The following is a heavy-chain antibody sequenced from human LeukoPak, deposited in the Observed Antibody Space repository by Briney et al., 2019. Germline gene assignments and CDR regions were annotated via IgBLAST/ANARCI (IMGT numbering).Heavy chain of an antibody. CDR3: AREMDYYDSSGYDAFDI. D-gene: IGHD3-22*01. CDR2: IHHSGST. J-gene: IGHJ3*02. Sequence: SETLSLTCSVSGYSISSGYFWGWIRQPPGKGLEWIGSIHHSGSTYYNPSLKSRITISVDTSKNQFSLKLSSVIAADTAVYYCAREMDYYDSSGYDAFDIWGQGTMVTVST. CDR1: GYSISSGYF. V-gene: IGHV4-38-2*02.